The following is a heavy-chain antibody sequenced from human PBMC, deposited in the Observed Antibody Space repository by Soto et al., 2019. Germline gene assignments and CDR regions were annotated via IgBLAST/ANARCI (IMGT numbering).Heavy chain of an antibody. D-gene: IGHD3-3*01. V-gene: IGHV1-8*01. CDR3: ARGEDFYDFWSGYSRWFDP. J-gene: IGHJ5*02. CDR1: GYTFTSYD. Sequence: GASVKVSCKASGYTFTSYDINWVRQATGQGLEWMGWMNPNSGNTGYAQKFQGRVTMTRNTSTSTAYMELSSLRSEDTAVYYCARGEDFYDFWSGYSRWFDPWGQGTLVTVSS. CDR2: MNPNSGNT.